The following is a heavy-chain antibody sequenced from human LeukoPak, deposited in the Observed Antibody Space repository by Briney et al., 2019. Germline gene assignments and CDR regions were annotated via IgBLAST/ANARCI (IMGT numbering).Heavy chain of an antibody. J-gene: IGHJ4*02. D-gene: IGHD6-13*01. Sequence: PGRSLRLSCAASGFTFTNYAMHWVRQAPGKGLEWVAVISYDETNKYYADSVKGRFTISRDNSKNTLYLQMNSLRAEDTAVYYCARDQLGFDYWGQGALVTVSS. CDR1: GFTFTNYA. CDR3: ARDQLGFDY. V-gene: IGHV3-30*04. CDR2: ISYDETNK.